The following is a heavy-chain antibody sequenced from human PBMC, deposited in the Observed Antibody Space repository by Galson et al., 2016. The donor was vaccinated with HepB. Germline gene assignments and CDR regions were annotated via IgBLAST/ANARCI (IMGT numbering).Heavy chain of an antibody. J-gene: IGHJ3*02. CDR2: IHYSGTT. CDR1: GVSISKTHYY. D-gene: IGHD3-22*01. CDR3: ASQYYYVNSDYYDAFDI. V-gene: IGHV4-39*01. Sequence: SETLSLTCTVSGVSISKTHYYWGWFRQPPGKGLEWIANIHYSGTTYYNSSLKSRVTISIDTSKNQFSLKLNSVTAEDTAVYFCASQYYYVNSDYYDAFDIWGQGTMVTVSS.